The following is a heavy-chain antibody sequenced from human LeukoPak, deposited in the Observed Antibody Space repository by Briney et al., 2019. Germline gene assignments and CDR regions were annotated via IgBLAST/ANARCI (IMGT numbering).Heavy chain of an antibody. Sequence: SETLSLTCTVSGFSVSSVSYYWSWLRQPPGKGREWIGYIYYSGSTNYNPSHKSRVTITVDTSKNQFSLKLSSVTAADTAVYYCGRVSIAAAGPVHPDYWGQGTLVAVSS. V-gene: IGHV4-61*01. D-gene: IGHD6-13*01. CDR1: GFSVSSVSYY. CDR3: GRVSIAAAGPVHPDY. CDR2: IYYSGST. J-gene: IGHJ4*02.